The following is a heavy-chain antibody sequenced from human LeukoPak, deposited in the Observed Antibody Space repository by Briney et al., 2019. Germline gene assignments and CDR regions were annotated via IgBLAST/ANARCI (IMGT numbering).Heavy chain of an antibody. J-gene: IGHJ4*02. CDR3: ARDRRFCSSITCNYFDH. Sequence: ASVKVSCKASGYTFTSYGISWVRQAPGQGLEWMGWISAYNGNTNYAQKLQGRVTMTRDTSTNTVYMELSSLSSEDTAVYYCARDRRFCSSITCNYFDHWGQGTLVTVSS. V-gene: IGHV1-18*01. D-gene: IGHD2-2*01. CDR1: GYTFTSYG. CDR2: ISAYNGNT.